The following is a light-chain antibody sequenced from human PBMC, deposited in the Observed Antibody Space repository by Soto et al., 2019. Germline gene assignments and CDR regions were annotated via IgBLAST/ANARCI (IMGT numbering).Light chain of an antibody. Sequence: DIVMTQSPLSLPVTPGEPASISCRSSQSLLHSNGYNYFDWYLQKPGQSPQLLVYLGSNRASGVPDRFSGSGSGTDFTLKISRVEAEDVGVYYCIQALQTPITFGQGTRLEIK. CDR2: LGS. CDR1: QSLLHSNGYNY. V-gene: IGKV2-28*01. CDR3: IQALQTPIT. J-gene: IGKJ5*01.